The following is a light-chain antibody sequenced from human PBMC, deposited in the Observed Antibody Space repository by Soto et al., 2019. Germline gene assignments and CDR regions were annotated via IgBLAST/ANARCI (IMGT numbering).Light chain of an antibody. V-gene: IGLV2-14*03. CDR2: HVT. J-gene: IGLJ1*01. CDR1: SSDIGHYDY. CDR3: CSLTTSHTYV. Sequence: QSALTQPASVSGSPGQSITISCTGTSSDIGHYDYVSWYQQHPGKAPKLMIYHVTYRPSXXXXXXXXXXXXXXXXLTISGLQADDEADYYCCSLTTSHTYVFGSGTKVTVL.